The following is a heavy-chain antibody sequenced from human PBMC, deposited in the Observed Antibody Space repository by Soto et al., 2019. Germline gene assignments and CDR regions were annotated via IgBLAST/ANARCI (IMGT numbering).Heavy chain of an antibody. CDR1: EFTFSSYA. CDR3: AKADRTGRGWYSKYYYDMDL. Sequence: EVQLLESGGGLGQPGGSLRLSCAAAEFTFSSYAMSWVRQAPGKGLEWVSAIRGSGGSTHYADSVKGRFTISRDKFKNTLYLQMTSLRAEDTAVYYCAKADRTGRGWYSKYYYDMDLWGQGTTVTVSS. J-gene: IGHJ6*02. CDR2: IRGSGGST. D-gene: IGHD6-19*01. V-gene: IGHV3-23*01.